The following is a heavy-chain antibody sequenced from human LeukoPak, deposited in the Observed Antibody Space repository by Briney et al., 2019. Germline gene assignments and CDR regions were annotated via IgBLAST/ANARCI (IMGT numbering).Heavy chain of an antibody. V-gene: IGHV1-69*13. CDR1: GGTFSSYA. D-gene: IGHD2-2*01. Sequence: GASVKVSCKASGGTFSSYAISWVRQAPGQGLEWMGGIIPIFGTANYAQKFQGRVTITADESTSTAYMELSSLRSEDTALYYCAKDPEYCSSISCPLWSYFDYWGQGTLVTVSS. J-gene: IGHJ4*02. CDR2: IIPIFGTA. CDR3: AKDPEYCSSISCPLWSYFDY.